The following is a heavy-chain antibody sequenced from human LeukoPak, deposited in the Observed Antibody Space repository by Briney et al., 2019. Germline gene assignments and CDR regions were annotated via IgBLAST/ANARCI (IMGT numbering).Heavy chain of an antibody. D-gene: IGHD1-26*01. V-gene: IGHV3-21*01. CDR3: AKAPGELQINYYFDF. J-gene: IGHJ4*02. Sequence: GGSLRLSCAASGFTFSSYSMNWVRQAPGKGLEWVSSISSSSSYIYYADSVKGRFTISRDNAKNSLYLQMNSLRAEDTAVYYCAKAPGELQINYYFDFWGQGTLVTVSS. CDR1: GFTFSSYS. CDR2: ISSSSSYI.